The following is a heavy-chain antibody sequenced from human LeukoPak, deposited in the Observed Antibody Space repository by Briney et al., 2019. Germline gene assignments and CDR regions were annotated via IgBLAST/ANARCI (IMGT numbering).Heavy chain of an antibody. V-gene: IGHV3-9*01. Sequence: PGGSLRLSCAASGFTFDDYAMHWVRQAPGKGLEWVSGISWNSGNIVYADSVKGRFTISRDNAKNSLYLQMNSLRAEDTAVYFCARATWDPNYYYYMDVWGKGTTVTISS. CDR3: ARATWDPNYYYYMDV. D-gene: IGHD1-26*01. CDR1: GFTFDDYA. J-gene: IGHJ6*03. CDR2: ISWNSGNI.